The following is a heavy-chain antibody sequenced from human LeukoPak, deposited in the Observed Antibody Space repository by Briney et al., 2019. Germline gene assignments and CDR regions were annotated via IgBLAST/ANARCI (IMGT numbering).Heavy chain of an antibody. CDR2: IYHSGST. CDR3: ARDGDLDAFDI. Sequence: SQTLSLTCTVSGGSISSGGYYWSWIRRPPGKGLEWIGYIYHSGSTYYNPSLKSRVTISVDRSKNQFSLKLSSVTAADTAVYYCARDGDLDAFDIWGQGTMVTVSS. D-gene: IGHD7-27*01. J-gene: IGHJ3*02. CDR1: GGSISSGGYY. V-gene: IGHV4-30-2*01.